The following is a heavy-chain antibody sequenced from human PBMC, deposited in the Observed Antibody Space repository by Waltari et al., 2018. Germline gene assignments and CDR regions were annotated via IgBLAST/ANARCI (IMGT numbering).Heavy chain of an antibody. CDR2: IIPIFGTA. CDR3: ATEGAHYFDY. V-gene: IGHV1-69*14. D-gene: IGHD3-16*01. J-gene: IGHJ4*02. CDR1: GGTFSSYA. Sequence: QVQLLQSGAEVKTPGSSVTVSCQASGGTFSSYAIRWVRQAPGQGLEWMGGIIPIFGTANYAQKFQGRVTITADKSTSTAYMELSSLRSEDTAVYYCATEGAHYFDYWGQGTLVTVSS.